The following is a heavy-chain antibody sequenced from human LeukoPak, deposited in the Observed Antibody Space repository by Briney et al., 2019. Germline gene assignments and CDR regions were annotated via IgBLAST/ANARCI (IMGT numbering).Heavy chain of an antibody. CDR1: GLAFSAYK. CDR2: ISTDGYTT. Sequence: GGSLRLSCAASGLAFSAYKMHWVRQAPRKGLVWVSRISTDGYTTDYADFVQGRFTASRDNTKNTWSLEMNSLRADDTAVYFCARDSTWQLDYWGQGTLITVSS. D-gene: IGHD5-12*01. V-gene: IGHV3-74*01. J-gene: IGHJ4*02. CDR3: ARDSTWQLDY.